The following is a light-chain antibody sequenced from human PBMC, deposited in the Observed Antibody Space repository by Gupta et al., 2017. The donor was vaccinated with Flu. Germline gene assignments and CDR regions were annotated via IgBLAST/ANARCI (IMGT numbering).Light chain of an antibody. CDR2: DAS. CDR1: QDINNC. V-gene: IGKV1-33*01. CDR3: QQGHNLPFT. J-gene: IGKJ3*01. Sequence: DIQMTQSPSSLSASVGDRVTVTCQASQDINNCLLWYQQKPGKAPKLLIYDASNLETGVPSRFSGSGSGTIFTFTISSLQPEDFATYYCQQGHNLPFTFGHGTTV.